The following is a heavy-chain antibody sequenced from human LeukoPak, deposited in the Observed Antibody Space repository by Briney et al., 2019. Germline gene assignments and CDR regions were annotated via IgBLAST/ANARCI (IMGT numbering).Heavy chain of an antibody. D-gene: IGHD2-2*01. CDR1: SGSVNSYY. Sequence: SETLSLTCTVSSGSVNSYYWSWIRQPPGKGLEWIGYIYYSGSTNYNPSLKSRVTISVDTSKNQFSLKLSSVTAADTAVYYCARVPAAPRLYMDVWGQGTTVILSS. V-gene: IGHV4-59*02. CDR3: ARVPAAPRLYMDV. CDR2: IYYSGST. J-gene: IGHJ6*02.